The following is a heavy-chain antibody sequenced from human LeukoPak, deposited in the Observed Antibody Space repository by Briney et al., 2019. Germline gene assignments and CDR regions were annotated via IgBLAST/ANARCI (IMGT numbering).Heavy chain of an antibody. V-gene: IGHV4-39*01. CDR3: ARNFVVAVVSGGYYFDY. J-gene: IGHJ4*02. Sequence: PSETLSLTCTVSGGSISSSSYYWGWIRQPPGKGLEWIGSIYYSGSTYYNPSLKSRVTISVDTSKNQFSLKLSSVTAADTAVYYCARNFVVAVVSGGYYFDYWGQGTLVTVSS. CDR1: GGSISSSSYY. CDR2: IYYSGST. D-gene: IGHD6-19*01.